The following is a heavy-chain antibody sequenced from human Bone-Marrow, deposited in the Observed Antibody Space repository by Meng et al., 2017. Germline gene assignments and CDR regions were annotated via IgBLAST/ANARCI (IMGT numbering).Heavy chain of an antibody. CDR1: GFTFDDYG. CDR3: ARDSFDFRKIYYFDY. D-gene: IGHD1-14*01. CDR2: INWNGGST. Sequence: GESLKISCAASGFTFDDYGMSWVRQAPGKGLEWVSGINWNGGSTGYADSVKGRFTISRDNAKNSLYLQMNSLRAEDTAVYYCARDSFDFRKIYYFDYWGQGTLVTVSS. V-gene: IGHV3-20*04. J-gene: IGHJ4*02.